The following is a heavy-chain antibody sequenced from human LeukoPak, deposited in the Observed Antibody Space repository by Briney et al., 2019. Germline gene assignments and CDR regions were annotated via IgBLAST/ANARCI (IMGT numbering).Heavy chain of an antibody. V-gene: IGHV3-33*06. CDR2: IWYDGSNR. D-gene: IGHD6-13*01. CDR3: AKDRSSSWSFDY. Sequence: GRSLRLSCAASGFTFSSYGMHWVRQAPGKGLEGVAVIWYDGSNRYYADSVKGRFTISRDISKNTLYLQMNSLRAEDTAVYYCAKDRSSSWSFDYWGQGTLVTVSS. CDR1: GFTFSSYG. J-gene: IGHJ4*02.